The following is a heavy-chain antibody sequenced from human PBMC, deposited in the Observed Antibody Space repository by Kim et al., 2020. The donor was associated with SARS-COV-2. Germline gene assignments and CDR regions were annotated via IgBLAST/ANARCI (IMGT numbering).Heavy chain of an antibody. CDR3: AKSLQVPSGIQYFDL. D-gene: IGHD2-2*02. J-gene: IGHJ4*02. CDR1: GFTFKDYA. V-gene: IGHV3-23*01. CDR2: IVANGGST. Sequence: GGSLRLSCAASGFTFKDYAMNWVRQVPGKGLEWVSLIVANGGSTFYAASVKGRFTLSRDNSKSTLYLQMNSLRAEDTAVYYCAKSLQVPSGIQYFDLWGQGTLVTVSS.